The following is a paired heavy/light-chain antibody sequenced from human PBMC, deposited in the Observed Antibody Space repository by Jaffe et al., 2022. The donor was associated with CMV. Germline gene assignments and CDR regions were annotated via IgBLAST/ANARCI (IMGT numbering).Heavy chain of an antibody. V-gene: IGHV1-3*01. CDR1: GYTFDRYA. Sequence: QVQLVQSGAEVKKPGASVKISCKASGYTFDRYAMHWVRQAPGQGLEWMGWIHGGSGDTKYSQKFQGAVSITSDTSASTAYMDLSSLRSEDTAVYYCARGSIRGGSCNRPLDQWGQGTLVTVSS. D-gene: IGHD2-15*01. CDR3: ARGSIRGGSCNRPLDQ. CDR2: IHGGSGDT. J-gene: IGHJ4*02.
Light chain of an antibody. CDR1: SSDVGGYNY. CDR3: SSYTSSSIWV. J-gene: IGLJ3*02. CDR2: DVS. V-gene: IGLV2-14*03. Sequence: QSALTQPASVSGSPGQSITISCTGTSSDVGGYNYVSWYQQHPDKAPKLMIFDVSNRPSGVSNRFSGSKSDNTASLTISGLQAEDEADYYCSSYTSSSIWVFGGGTKLTVL.